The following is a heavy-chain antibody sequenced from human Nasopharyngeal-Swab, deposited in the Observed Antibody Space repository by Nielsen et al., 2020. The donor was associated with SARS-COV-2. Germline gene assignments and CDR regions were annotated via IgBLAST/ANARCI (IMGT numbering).Heavy chain of an antibody. Sequence: GESLKISCAASGFTFSSYGMHWVRQAPGKGLEWVAVIWYDGSNKYYADSVKGRFTISRDNSKNTLYLQMNSLRVEGTAVYYCARDFPFGGDVVYWGQGTLVTVSS. CDR3: ARDFPFGGDVVY. J-gene: IGHJ4*02. D-gene: IGHD3-10*01. CDR1: GFTFSSYG. CDR2: IWYDGSNK. V-gene: IGHV3-33*01.